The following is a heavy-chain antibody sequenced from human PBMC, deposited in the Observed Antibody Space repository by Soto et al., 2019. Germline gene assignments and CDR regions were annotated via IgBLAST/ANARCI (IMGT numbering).Heavy chain of an antibody. CDR3: AAEEQSTNAFDI. CDR2: INPSGGST. V-gene: IGHV1-46*01. J-gene: IGHJ3*02. CDR1: GYTFTSYY. Sequence: GASVKVSCKASGYTFTSYYMHWVRQAPGQGLEWMGIINPSGGSTSYAQKFQGRVTMTRDTSTSTVYMELSSLRSEDTAVYYCAAEEQSTNAFDIWGQGTMVTVSS. D-gene: IGHD1-1*01.